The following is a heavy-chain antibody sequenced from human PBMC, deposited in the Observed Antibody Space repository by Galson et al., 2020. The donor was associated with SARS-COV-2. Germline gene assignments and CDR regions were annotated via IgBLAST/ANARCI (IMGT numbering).Heavy chain of an antibody. CDR3: ARDPFLAVAGISPFDY. J-gene: IGHJ4*02. CDR2: IYYSGST. D-gene: IGHD6-19*01. V-gene: IGHV4-39*07. CDR1: GGSISSSSYY. Sequence: SETLSLTCTVSGGSISSSSYYWGWIRQPPGKGLEWIGSIYYSGSTYYNPSLKSRVTISVDTSKNQFSLKLSSVTAADTALYYCARDPFLAVAGISPFDYWGQGTLVTVSS.